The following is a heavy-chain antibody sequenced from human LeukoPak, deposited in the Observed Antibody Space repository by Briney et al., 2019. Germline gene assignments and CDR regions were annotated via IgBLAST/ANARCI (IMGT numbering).Heavy chain of an antibody. CDR3: ARGPVTGTTSPYFDY. CDR2: MNPNSGNT. D-gene: IGHD1-1*01. J-gene: IGHJ4*02. CDR1: GYTFTSYD. Sequence: GASAEVSCKASGYTFTSYDINWVRQATGQGLEWMGWMNPNSGNTSYAQKFQGRVTITRNTSISTAYMELSSLRSEDTAVYYCARGPVTGTTSPYFDYWGEGTLVTASS. V-gene: IGHV1-8*03.